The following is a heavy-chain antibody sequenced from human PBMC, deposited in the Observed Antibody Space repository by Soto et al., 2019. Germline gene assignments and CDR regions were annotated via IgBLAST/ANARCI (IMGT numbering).Heavy chain of an antibody. CDR3: AKSSSSWPFDY. J-gene: IGHJ4*02. Sequence: PGGSLRLSCAASGFTFSSYGMHWVRQAPGKGLEWVAVISYDGSNKYYADSVKGRFTISRDNSKNTLYLQMNSLRAEDTAVYYCAKSSSSWPFDYWGQGALVTVSS. V-gene: IGHV3-30*18. CDR2: ISYDGSNK. D-gene: IGHD6-13*01. CDR1: GFTFSSYG.